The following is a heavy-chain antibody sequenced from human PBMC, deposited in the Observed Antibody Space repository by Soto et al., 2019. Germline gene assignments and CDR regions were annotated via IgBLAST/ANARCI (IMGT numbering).Heavy chain of an antibody. CDR2: INHSGST. CDR1: GGSFSGYY. Sequence: QVQLQQWGAGLLKPSETLSLTCAVYGGSFSGYYWSWIRQPPGKGLEWIGEINHSGSTNYNPSLKSRVTISVDTSKNQCSRKLSSVTAADTAVYYCARKCSGGSCYTFDYWGQGTLVTVSS. V-gene: IGHV4-34*01. J-gene: IGHJ4*02. D-gene: IGHD2-15*01. CDR3: ARKCSGGSCYTFDY.